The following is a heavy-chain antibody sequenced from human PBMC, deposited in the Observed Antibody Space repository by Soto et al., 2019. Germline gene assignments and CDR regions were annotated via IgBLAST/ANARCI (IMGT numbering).Heavy chain of an antibody. CDR3: AREMGYDDNYYGMDV. Sequence: PGGSLRLSCAASGFTFSGYALHWVRQAQGKGLEWVAVISNDGRNKYYAESVKGRFTISRDNSKNTLYLQMNSLRGEDTAVYYCAREMGYDDNYYGMDVWGQGTTVTVSS. V-gene: IGHV3-30*04. J-gene: IGHJ6*02. D-gene: IGHD5-12*01. CDR2: ISNDGRNK. CDR1: GFTFSGYA.